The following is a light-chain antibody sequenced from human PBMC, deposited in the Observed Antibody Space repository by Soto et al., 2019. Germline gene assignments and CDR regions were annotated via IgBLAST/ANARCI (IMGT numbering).Light chain of an antibody. V-gene: IGKV1-5*01. CDR2: DAS. CDR1: QSISSW. CDR3: QQYMAYPYT. J-gene: IGKJ2*01. Sequence: DIEMTQSPSTLSTSIGDRVTITCRASQSISSWLAWYQQKPGKAPKFLIYDASSLGSGVPSRFSGSGSGTEFTLTISSLQPDDFATYYCQQYMAYPYTFGQGTKVDIK.